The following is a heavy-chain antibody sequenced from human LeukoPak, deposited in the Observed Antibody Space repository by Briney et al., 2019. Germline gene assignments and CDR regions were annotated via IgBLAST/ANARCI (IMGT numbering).Heavy chain of an antibody. CDR3: ARAELWFGESLDY. J-gene: IGHJ4*02. CDR1: GYTFTSYY. D-gene: IGHD3-10*01. Sequence: ASVKVSCKASGYTFTSYYMHWVRQAPGQGLEWMGIINPSGGSTSYAQKFQGRVTMTRNTSISTAYMELSSLRSEDTAVYYCARAELWFGESLDYWGQGTLVTVSS. CDR2: INPSGGST. V-gene: IGHV1-46*01.